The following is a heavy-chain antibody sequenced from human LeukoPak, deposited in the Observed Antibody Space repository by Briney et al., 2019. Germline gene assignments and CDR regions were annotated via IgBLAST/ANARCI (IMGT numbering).Heavy chain of an antibody. CDR3: ARETRYCSSTSCPYYYYGMDV. J-gene: IGHJ6*02. CDR1: GVSIGSYY. V-gene: IGHV4-4*07. Sequence: PSETLSLTCTVSGVSIGSYYWSWIRQPAGKGLEWIGRIYTSGSTNYNPSLKSRVTMSVDTSKNQFSLKLSSVTAADTAVYYCARETRYCSSTSCPYYYYGMDVWGQGTTVTVSS. CDR2: IYTSGST. D-gene: IGHD2-2*01.